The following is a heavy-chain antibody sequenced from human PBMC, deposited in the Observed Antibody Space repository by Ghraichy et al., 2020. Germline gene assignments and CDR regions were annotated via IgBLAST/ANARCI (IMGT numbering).Heavy chain of an antibody. J-gene: IGHJ6*02. CDR2: VYHTGST. V-gene: IGHV4-59*13. Sequence: SETLSLTCTVSGGSTASYYWSWIRQPPGKGLEWIGYVYHTGSTNYNPSLKSRLTISVDTSKNQFSLKLSSVTAADTALYYCARINYYYYAMDVWCQGTTVTVSS. CDR3: ARINYYYYAMDV. CDR1: GGSTASYY.